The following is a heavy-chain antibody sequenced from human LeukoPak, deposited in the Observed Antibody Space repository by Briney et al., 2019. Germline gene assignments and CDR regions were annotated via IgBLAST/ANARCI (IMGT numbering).Heavy chain of an antibody. V-gene: IGHV4-59*01. Sequence: SSETLSLTCTVSGGSISSYYWNWIRQPPGKGLEWIGYIYYTENTNYNPSLKSRVTISVDTSKNQFSLKLSSVTAADTAVYYCARGGNWFDPWGQGTLVTVSS. CDR2: IYYTENT. J-gene: IGHJ5*02. D-gene: IGHD1-26*01. CDR1: GGSISSYY. CDR3: ARGGNWFDP.